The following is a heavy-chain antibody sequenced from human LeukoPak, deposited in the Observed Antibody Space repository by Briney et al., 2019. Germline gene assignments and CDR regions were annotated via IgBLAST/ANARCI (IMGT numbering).Heavy chain of an antibody. CDR1: GFTFDDYA. Sequence: GGSLRLSCAASGFTFDDYAMHWVRQAPGKGLEWVSVIYSGGSTYYADSVKGRFTISRDNAKNSLYLQMNSLRAEDTALYYCAKGLRFLEWLTDFDYWGQGTLVTVSS. V-gene: IGHV3-43*02. J-gene: IGHJ4*02. D-gene: IGHD3-3*01. CDR2: IYSGGST. CDR3: AKGLRFLEWLTDFDY.